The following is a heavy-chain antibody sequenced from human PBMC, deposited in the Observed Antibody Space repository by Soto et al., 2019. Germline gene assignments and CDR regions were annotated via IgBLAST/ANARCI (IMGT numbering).Heavy chain of an antibody. D-gene: IGHD1-1*01. V-gene: IGHV1-3*04. CDR1: GYTFTYYA. Sequence: QVPLVQSGPEVRKPGASVKVSCKTSGYTFTYYALHLVRQAPGQRLEWMGWMNTGNGNTKYSQKFQGRLTITRDTAANTRYIELSSVRSEDTTVYCCVKFSGIPVWGQGTLVTVYS. CDR2: MNTGNGNT. CDR3: VKFSGIPV. J-gene: IGHJ4*02.